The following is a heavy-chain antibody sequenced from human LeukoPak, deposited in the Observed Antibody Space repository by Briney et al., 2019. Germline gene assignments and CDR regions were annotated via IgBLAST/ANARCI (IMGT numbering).Heavy chain of an antibody. V-gene: IGHV3-23*01. Sequence: PGGSLRLSCAASGFTFSSYGMSWVRQAPGKGLEGVSAISGSGGSTYYADYVKGGFTISRDNSKDTLYLQMNSLRAEDTAVYYCAKDRLVATVTDHDAFDIWGQGTMVTVSS. CDR2: ISGSGGST. CDR3: AKDRLVATVTDHDAFDI. J-gene: IGHJ3*02. CDR1: GFTFSSYG. D-gene: IGHD4-17*01.